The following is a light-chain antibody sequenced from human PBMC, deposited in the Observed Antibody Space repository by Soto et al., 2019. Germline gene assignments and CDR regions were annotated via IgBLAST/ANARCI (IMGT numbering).Light chain of an antibody. J-gene: IGKJ1*01. CDR3: QKYNSAPGT. Sequence: EIVLTQSPDTLSLSPGERATLSCRASQSIRSERLAWYQQKPGQAPRLLICGASTRATGIPARFSGSGSGTDFTLTISSLQPEDVATYYCQKYNSAPGTFGQGTKVDI. V-gene: IGKV3-15*01. CDR2: GAS. CDR1: QSIRSER.